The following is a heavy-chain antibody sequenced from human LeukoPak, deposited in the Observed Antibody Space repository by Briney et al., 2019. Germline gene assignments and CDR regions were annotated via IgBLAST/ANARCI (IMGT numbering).Heavy chain of an antibody. V-gene: IGHV3-11*06. Sequence: GGSLRLSCAASGFTFSDYYMTWIRQAPGEGLEWVSYISSSSTYTSYADSVKGRFTISRDNAKNSLYLQMNSLRAEDTAVYYCASKFGYSSGWYLYWGQGTLVTVSS. CDR2: ISSSSTYT. J-gene: IGHJ4*02. CDR1: GFTFSDYY. D-gene: IGHD6-19*01. CDR3: ASKFGYSSGWYLY.